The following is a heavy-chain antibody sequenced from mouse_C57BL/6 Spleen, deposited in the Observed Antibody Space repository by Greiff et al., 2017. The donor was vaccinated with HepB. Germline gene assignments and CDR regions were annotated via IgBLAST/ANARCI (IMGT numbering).Heavy chain of an antibody. D-gene: IGHD3-3*01. CDR3: ARERDQAWFAY. J-gene: IGHJ3*01. CDR2: IYPSDSET. V-gene: IGHV1-61*01. Sequence: QVHVKQPGAELVRPGSSVKLSCKASGYTFTSYWMDWVKQRPGQGLEWIGNIYPSDSETHYNQKFKDKATLTVDKSSSTAYMQLSSLTSEDSAVYYCARERDQAWFAYWGQGTLVTVSA. CDR1: GYTFTSYW.